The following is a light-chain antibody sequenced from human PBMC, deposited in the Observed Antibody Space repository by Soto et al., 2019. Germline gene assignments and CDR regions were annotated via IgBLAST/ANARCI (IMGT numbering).Light chain of an antibody. V-gene: IGKV2-30*01. CDR3: MQGTHWPWT. CDR1: QSLVFTDGNTY. J-gene: IGKJ1*01. Sequence: DVVMTPSPLSLPVTLGQPASISCRSSQSLVFTDGNTYLNWFHQRPGQSPRRLIYRVSKRDSGVPDRFSDSGSGTDFTLKISRVEADDVGFYYCMQGTHWPWTFGQGTRVEIK. CDR2: RVS.